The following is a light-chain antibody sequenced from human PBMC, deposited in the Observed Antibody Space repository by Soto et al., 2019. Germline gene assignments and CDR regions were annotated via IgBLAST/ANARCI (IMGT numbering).Light chain of an antibody. CDR3: QRYDNWPT. CDR2: AAY. CDR1: LRITSN. V-gene: IGKV3-15*01. J-gene: IGKJ1*01. Sequence: EIAMTQSPATLSVSPGERATHSCRASLRITSNLVWYQQKAGQAPRLLIYAAYTRATGIPARFSGSGSETEFTLTNTRLQSEDFAVYYCQRYDNWPTFGQGTKVEI.